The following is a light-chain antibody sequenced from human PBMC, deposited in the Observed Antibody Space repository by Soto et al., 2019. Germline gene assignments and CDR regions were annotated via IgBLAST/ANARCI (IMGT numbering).Light chain of an antibody. Sequence: QSLLTRPPSASGSPGQSVTISCTGTSSDVGVYNSVSWYQQHPAQAPKLMIYDVSKRPSGVPDRFSGSKSGNTASLTVSGLQAEDEADYYCSSYAGTHIVFGTGTKVTVL. J-gene: IGLJ1*01. V-gene: IGLV2-8*01. CDR3: SSYAGTHIV. CDR1: SSDVGVYNS. CDR2: DVS.